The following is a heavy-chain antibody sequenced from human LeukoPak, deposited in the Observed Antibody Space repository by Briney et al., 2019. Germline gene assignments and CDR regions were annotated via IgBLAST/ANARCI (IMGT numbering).Heavy chain of an antibody. CDR2: ISGSGVST. CDR1: GFTFSSYA. CDR3: AKWELYSGFYYIDY. J-gene: IGHJ4*02. Sequence: GGSLRLSCAASGFTFSSYAMSWVRQAPGKGLEWVSVISGSGVSTYYADSLKGRFTISRDNAKNSLYLQMNSLRAEDTAVYYCAKWELYSGFYYIDYWGQGTLATVSS. D-gene: IGHD1-26*01. V-gene: IGHV3-23*01.